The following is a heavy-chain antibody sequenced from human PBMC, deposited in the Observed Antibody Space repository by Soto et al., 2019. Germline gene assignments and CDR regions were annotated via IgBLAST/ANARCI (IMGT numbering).Heavy chain of an antibody. J-gene: IGHJ5*02. CDR1: GYTFTGFY. D-gene: IGHD2-21*02. Sequence: ASVKVSCKASGYTFTGFYMHWVRQAPGQGLEWMGRINPDSGDTDHAQKFQGRVTMTRDTSITTAYMELSSLRSDDTAVYYCARGDVNWFDPWGQGTLVTVSS. CDR3: ARGDVNWFDP. V-gene: IGHV1-2*06. CDR2: INPDSGDT.